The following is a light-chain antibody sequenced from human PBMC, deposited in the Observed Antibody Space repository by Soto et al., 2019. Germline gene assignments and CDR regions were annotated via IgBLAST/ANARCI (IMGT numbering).Light chain of an antibody. V-gene: IGKV3-20*01. CDR2: GAS. J-gene: IGKJ4*02. Sequence: EIVLTQSPGTLSLSPGERATLSCRASQSVSSSYLAWYQQKPGQAARLLIYGASSRATGIPDRFSGSGSGTDFTLTISRLAPEDFAVYYCQQYGSSSLTFGGGTKVEIK. CDR1: QSVSSSY. CDR3: QQYGSSSLT.